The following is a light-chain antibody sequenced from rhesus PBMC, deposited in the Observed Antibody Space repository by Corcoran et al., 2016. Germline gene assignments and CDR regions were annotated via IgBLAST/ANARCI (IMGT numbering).Light chain of an antibody. V-gene: IGKV1-22*01. CDR1: QDIISW. CDR3: QHYGSRPLYS. CDR2: KAS. J-gene: IGKJ2*01. Sequence: DIQMTQSPSSLSASVGDTVTITCRASQDIISWLAWYQQKPGKAPKRLLYKASNLQSGVPSRFRGRGTGTEFTLTISSLQSDDFATYYCQHYGSRPLYSFGQGTKVEI.